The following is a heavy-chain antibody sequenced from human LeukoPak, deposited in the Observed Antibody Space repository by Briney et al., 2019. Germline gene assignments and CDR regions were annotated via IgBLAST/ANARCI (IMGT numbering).Heavy chain of an antibody. V-gene: IGHV1-69*04. J-gene: IGHJ6*02. CDR1: GYTFTSYG. D-gene: IGHD3-10*01. CDR3: ARAHDSYYYGSGSPSMDV. Sequence: ASVKVSCKASGYTFTSYGISWVRQAPGQGLEWMGRIIPILGIANNAQKLQGRVTITADKSTSTAYMELNNLTYEDTAVYYCARAHDSYYYGSGSPSMDVWGQGTTVTVSS. CDR2: IIPILGIA.